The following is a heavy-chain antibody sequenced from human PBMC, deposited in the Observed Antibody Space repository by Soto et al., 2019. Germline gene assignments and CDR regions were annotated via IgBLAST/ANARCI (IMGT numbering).Heavy chain of an antibody. CDR2: IIPIFGTA. CDR3: ARDQRDSSGITDYYFDY. Sequence: SVKVSCKASGGTFSSYAISWVRQAPGQGLEWMGGIIPIFGTANYAQKFQGRVTITADESTSTAYMELSSLRSEDTAVYYCARDQRDSSGITDYYFDYWGQGTLVTVSS. CDR1: GGTFSSYA. J-gene: IGHJ4*02. V-gene: IGHV1-69*13. D-gene: IGHD3-22*01.